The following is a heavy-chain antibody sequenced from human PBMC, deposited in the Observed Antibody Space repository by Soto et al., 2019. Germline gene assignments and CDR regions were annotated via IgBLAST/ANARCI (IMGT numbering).Heavy chain of an antibody. CDR3: ARDSREPGIAAADPHYSTSGMEV. J-gene: IGHJ6*02. CDR1: VDSVTSHY. Sequence: PSETLSLTCSFSVDSVTSHYLTWIRQSPEKGLEWIGYMHYTGFSHYNPSLKSRLTISVDRSKNQFSLQLTSVTVEDTAVYYCARDSREPGIAAADPHYSTSGMEVWGQGTTVTVSS. D-gene: IGHD6-13*01. CDR2: MHYTGFS. V-gene: IGHV4-59*02.